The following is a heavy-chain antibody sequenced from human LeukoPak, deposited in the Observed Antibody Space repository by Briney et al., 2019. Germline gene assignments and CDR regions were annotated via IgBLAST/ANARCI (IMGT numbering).Heavy chain of an antibody. CDR1: GFTFSSHS. CDR3: ARGKWELPSLDY. J-gene: IGHJ4*02. CDR2: INHSGST. V-gene: IGHV4-34*01. D-gene: IGHD1-26*01. Sequence: LRLSCAASGFTFSSHSMNWVRQAPGKGLEWIGEINHSGSTNYNPSLKSRVTISVDTSKNQFSLKLSSVTAADTAVYYCARGKWELPSLDYWGQGTLVTVSS.